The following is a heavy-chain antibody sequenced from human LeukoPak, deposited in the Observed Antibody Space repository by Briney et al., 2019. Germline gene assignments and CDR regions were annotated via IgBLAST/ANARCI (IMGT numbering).Heavy chain of an antibody. D-gene: IGHD1-20*01. Sequence: GSLRLSCAASGFTFSSYSMNWVRQAPGKGLEWIGYIYHSGSTNYNPSLKSRLTMSLDASKKQISLSLSSVTAADTAVYFCARGHNWNDGQDYWGQGILVIVSS. V-gene: IGHV4-59*01. CDR1: GFTFSSYS. CDR3: ARGHNWNDGQDY. CDR2: IYHSGST. J-gene: IGHJ4*02.